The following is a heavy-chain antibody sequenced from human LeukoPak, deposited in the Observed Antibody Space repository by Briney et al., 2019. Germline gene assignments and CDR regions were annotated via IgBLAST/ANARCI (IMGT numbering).Heavy chain of an antibody. CDR3: ARALARQLPHDY. D-gene: IGHD2-2*01. CDR1: GGSISSYY. V-gene: IGHV4-59*01. J-gene: IGHJ4*02. Sequence: SETLSLTCTVSGGSISSYYWSWIRQPPGKGLEWIGYIYYSGNTNYNPSPKSRVTISVDTSKNQFSLKLSSVTAADTAVYYCARALARQLPHDYWGQGTLVTVSS. CDR2: IYYSGNT.